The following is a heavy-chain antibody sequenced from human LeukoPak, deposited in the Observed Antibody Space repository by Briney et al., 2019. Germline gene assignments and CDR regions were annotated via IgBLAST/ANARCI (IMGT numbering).Heavy chain of an antibody. V-gene: IGHV1-2*02. CDR3: ARFGYCSSTSCSHNFDY. CDR2: INPNSGGT. J-gene: IGHJ4*02. Sequence: ASVKVSCKASRYTFTGYYMHWVRQAPGQGLEWMGWINPNSGGTNYAQKFQGRVTMTRDTSISTAYMELSRLRSDDTAVYYCARFGYCSSTSCSHNFDYWGQGTLVTVSS. CDR1: RYTFTGYY. D-gene: IGHD2-2*01.